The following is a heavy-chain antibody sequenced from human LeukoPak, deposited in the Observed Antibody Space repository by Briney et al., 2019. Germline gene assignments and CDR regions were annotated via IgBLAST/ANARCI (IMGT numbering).Heavy chain of an antibody. CDR2: IFGSGGST. CDR1: GFTFSSYA. D-gene: IGHD6-19*01. Sequence: GGSLRLSCAASGFTFSSYAMYWVRQAPGKGLEWVSGIFGSGGSTHYADSVKGRFTISRDNSKNTVYLQMNSLRAEDTAVYYCAKTATGYSSGRFPGWPVDYWGQGTLVTVSS. V-gene: IGHV3-23*01. CDR3: AKTATGYSSGRFPGWPVDY. J-gene: IGHJ4*02.